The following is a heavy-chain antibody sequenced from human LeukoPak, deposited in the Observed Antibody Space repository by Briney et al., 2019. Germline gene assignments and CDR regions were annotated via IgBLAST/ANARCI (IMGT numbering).Heavy chain of an antibody. CDR2: IRYDGSNK. J-gene: IGHJ3*02. CDR1: GFTFSSYG. D-gene: IGHD3-16*01. CDR3: AKDLRGRWVLGSNAFDI. V-gene: IGHV3-30*02. Sequence: GGSLRLSCAASGFTFSSYGMHWVRQAPGKGLEWVAFIRYDGSNKYYADSVKGRFTISRDNSKNTLYLQMNSLRAEDTAVYYCAKDLRGRWVLGSNAFDIWGQGTMVTVSS.